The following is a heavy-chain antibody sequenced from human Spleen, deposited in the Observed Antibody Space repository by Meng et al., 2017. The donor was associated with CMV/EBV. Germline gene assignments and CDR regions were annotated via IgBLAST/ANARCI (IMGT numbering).Heavy chain of an antibody. D-gene: IGHD1-14*01. Sequence: ASVKVSCKASGYPFTGYYMHWLRQAPEQRLEWMGWITPHSGGSKLEQRFQGRVTMTSDTSIFTAYMELSSLRSDDTAVYYCARGGPGPSDLHFFDYWGRGTLVTVSS. CDR1: GYPFTGYY. J-gene: IGHJ4*02. CDR3: ARGGPGPSDLHFFDY. CDR2: ITPHSGGS. V-gene: IGHV1-2*02.